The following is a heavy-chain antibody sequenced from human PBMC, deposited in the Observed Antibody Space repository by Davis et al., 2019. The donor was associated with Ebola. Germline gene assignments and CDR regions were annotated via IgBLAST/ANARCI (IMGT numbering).Heavy chain of an antibody. V-gene: IGHV3-7*03. CDR3: AREALGWLVDY. D-gene: IGHD5-12*01. CDR2: IKQDGSEK. CDR1: GFTFSSYW. J-gene: IGHJ4*02. Sequence: GESLKISCAASGFTFSSYWMSWVRQAPGKGLEWVANIKQDGSEKYYVDSVKGRFTISRDNAKNSLYLQMNSLRAEDTAVYYCAREALGWLVDYWGQGTPVTVSS.